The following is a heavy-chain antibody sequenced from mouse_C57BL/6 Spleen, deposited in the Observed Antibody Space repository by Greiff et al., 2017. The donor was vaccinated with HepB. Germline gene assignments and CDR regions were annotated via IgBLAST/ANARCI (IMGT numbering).Heavy chain of an antibody. D-gene: IGHD1-1*01. J-gene: IGHJ4*01. Sequence: VKLQQPGAELVKPGASVKLSCKASGYTFTSYWMHWVKQRPGRGLEWIGRIDPNSGGTKYNEKFKSKATLTVDKPSSTAYMQLSSLTSEDSAVYYCAEGAITTVVDYAMDYWGQGTSVTVSS. CDR1: GYTFTSYW. V-gene: IGHV1-72*01. CDR2: IDPNSGGT. CDR3: AEGAITTVVDYAMDY.